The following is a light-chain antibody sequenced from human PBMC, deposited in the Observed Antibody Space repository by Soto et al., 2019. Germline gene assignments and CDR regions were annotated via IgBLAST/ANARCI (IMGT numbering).Light chain of an antibody. V-gene: IGKV3-20*01. J-gene: IGKJ1*01. CDR1: QSVSSSY. Sequence: ESVLTQSPGTLSLSPGERATLSCRASQSVSSSYLAWYQQKPGQAPRLLIYVASSRATGSPDRFSGSGSGTDFTLIISRLEPEDFAVYYCQQNGSSPWPFGQGTKVEIK. CDR3: QQNGSSPWP. CDR2: VAS.